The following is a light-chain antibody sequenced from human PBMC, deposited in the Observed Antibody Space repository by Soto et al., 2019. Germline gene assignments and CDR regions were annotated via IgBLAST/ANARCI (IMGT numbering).Light chain of an antibody. V-gene: IGLV2-14*03. CDR1: SSDIGGYNY. Sequence: QSVLTQPAAVSGSPGQSITISCTGTSSDIGGYNYVSWYQHHPGKAPKLIIYDVNNRPSGVSNRFSGSKSGNTASLTISGLQAEDEADYYCSSFTTSSTRVFGGGTKLTVL. J-gene: IGLJ2*01. CDR2: DVN. CDR3: SSFTTSSTRV.